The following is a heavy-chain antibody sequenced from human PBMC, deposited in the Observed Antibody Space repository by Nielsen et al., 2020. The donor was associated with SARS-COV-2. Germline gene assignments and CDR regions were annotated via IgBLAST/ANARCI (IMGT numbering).Heavy chain of an antibody. CDR1: GFTFSDYY. Sequence: GESLKISCAASGFTFSDYYMSWIRQAPGKGLEWVSYISHSGNYMIYADSVKGRLTISRDNARNSVYLQMNSLEAEDTAVYYCARTGRNMVNYYGMDVWGQGTTVTVSS. CDR3: ARTGRNMVNYYGMDV. CDR2: ISHSGNYM. D-gene: IGHD5-18*01. V-gene: IGHV3-11*03. J-gene: IGHJ6*02.